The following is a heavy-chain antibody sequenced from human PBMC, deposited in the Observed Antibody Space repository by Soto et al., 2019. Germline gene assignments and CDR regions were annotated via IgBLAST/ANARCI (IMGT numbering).Heavy chain of an antibody. D-gene: IGHD5-12*01. V-gene: IGHV4-34*01. CDR2: INHSRST. J-gene: IGHJ4*02. CDR3: AGVVGYDGVDY. Sequence: QVQLQQWGAGLLKPSETLSLTCAVYGGSFSAYYWSCIRQPPGKGLEWIGEINHSRSTNYNPSLKSRVTISVDRSKNQFSLKLSSVTAADTAAYYCAGVVGYDGVDYWGQGTLVTVSS. CDR1: GGSFSAYY.